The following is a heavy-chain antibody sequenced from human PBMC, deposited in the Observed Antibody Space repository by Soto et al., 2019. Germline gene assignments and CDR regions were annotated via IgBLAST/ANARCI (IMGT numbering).Heavy chain of an antibody. CDR2: INHSGST. J-gene: IGHJ4*02. V-gene: IGHV4-34*01. Sequence: QVQLQQWGAGLLKPSETLSLTCAVYGGSFSGYYWSWIRQPPGKGLEWIGEINHSGSTNYNPSLKSRVTISVDTSKNQFSLKLSSVTAADTAVYYCARGHGYYDSSGYYYVGDYWGQGTLVTVSS. CDR1: GGSFSGYY. CDR3: ARGHGYYDSSGYYYVGDY. D-gene: IGHD3-22*01.